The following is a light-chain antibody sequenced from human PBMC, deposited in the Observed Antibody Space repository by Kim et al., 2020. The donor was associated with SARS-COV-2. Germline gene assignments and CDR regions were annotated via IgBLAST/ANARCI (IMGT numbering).Light chain of an antibody. CDR1: QSISNW. J-gene: IGKJ1*01. CDR2: KTS. CDR3: QQYSSSWT. Sequence: DIQMTQTPSTLSASVGDRVTITCRASQSISNWLAWYQQKPGKAPKLLIYKTSDLESGVPSRFSGSGSGTEFTLTISSLQPDDFATYHCQQYSSSWTFGQGTKVEIK. V-gene: IGKV1-5*03.